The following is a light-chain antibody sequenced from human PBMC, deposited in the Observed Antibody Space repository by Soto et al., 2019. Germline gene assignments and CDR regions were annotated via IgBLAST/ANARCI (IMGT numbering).Light chain of an antibody. Sequence: QSVLTQPPSASGTPGQRVTIPCSGSGSNIGGNSVHWYQQLPGTAPKLLIYSSDQRPSGVPNRFSGSKSGTSASLAISGLQSYDEAEYFCVAWDDSLKGPAFGGGTKVTVL. V-gene: IGLV1-44*01. CDR2: SSD. J-gene: IGLJ2*01. CDR3: VAWDDSLKGPA. CDR1: GSNIGGNS.